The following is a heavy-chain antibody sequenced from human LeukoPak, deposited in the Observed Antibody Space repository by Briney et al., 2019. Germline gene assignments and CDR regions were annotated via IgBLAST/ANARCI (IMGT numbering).Heavy chain of an antibody. J-gene: IGHJ6*02. Sequence: QPGGSLRLSCAASGFTVSSHYMSWVRQAPGKGLEWVSLIYGGGTTYYADSVKGRFTISRDNSKNTLYLQMNSLRAEDTAVYFCARGGGLDVWGQGATVTVSS. CDR3: ARGGGLDV. V-gene: IGHV3-53*01. CDR2: IYGGGTT. D-gene: IGHD3-16*01. CDR1: GFTVSSHY.